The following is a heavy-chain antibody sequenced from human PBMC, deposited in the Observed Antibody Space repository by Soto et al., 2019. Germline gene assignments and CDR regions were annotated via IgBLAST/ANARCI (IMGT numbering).Heavy chain of an antibody. J-gene: IGHJ3*02. Sequence: EVQLVESRGGLVQPGGSLRLSCAASGFSFSSYTMNWVRQAPGKGLEWVSYITISSSTIHYADSVKGRFTISRDNAKNSVYLQMNSLSAEDTAVYYCARDQGYAFDIWGQGTMVTVSS. CDR2: ITISSSTI. CDR1: GFSFSSYT. CDR3: ARDQGYAFDI. V-gene: IGHV3-48*01.